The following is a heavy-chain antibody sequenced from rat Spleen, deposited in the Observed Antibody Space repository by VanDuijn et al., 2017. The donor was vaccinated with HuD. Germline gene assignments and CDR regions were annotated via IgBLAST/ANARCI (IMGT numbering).Heavy chain of an antibody. D-gene: IGHD1-3*01. CDR1: GFTFSDYG. CDR2: ISYDGGST. J-gene: IGHJ3*01. Sequence: EVQLVESDGGLVQPGRSLKLSCAASGFTFSDYGMAWVLQAPTKGLEWVASISYDGGSTYYRDSVKGRFTISRDNAKSTLYLQMNSLRSEDTATYYCTRGLHYGSPTFAYWGQGTLVTVSS. V-gene: IGHV5-20*01. CDR3: TRGLHYGSPTFAY.